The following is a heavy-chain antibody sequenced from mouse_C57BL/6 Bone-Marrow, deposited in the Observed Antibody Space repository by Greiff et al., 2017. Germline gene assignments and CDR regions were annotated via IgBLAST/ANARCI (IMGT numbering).Heavy chain of an antibody. CDR1: GFTFSSYG. D-gene: IGHD2-3*01. V-gene: IGHV5-6*01. CDR3: ARQNGYYGAMDY. Sequence: EVKLMESGGDLVKPGGSLKLSCAASGFTFSSYGMSWVRQTPDKRLEWVATISSGGSYTYYPDSVKGRFTISIDNAKNTLYLQMSSLKSEDTAMYYCARQNGYYGAMDYWGQGTSVTVSS. J-gene: IGHJ4*01. CDR2: ISSGGSYT.